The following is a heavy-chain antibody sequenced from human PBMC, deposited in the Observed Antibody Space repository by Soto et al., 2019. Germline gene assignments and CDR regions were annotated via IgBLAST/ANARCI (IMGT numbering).Heavy chain of an antibody. D-gene: IGHD6-19*01. CDR1: GYSFTNYW. CDR3: ARRMSSGYYGPYYYGMYV. Sequence: PGESLKISCKGSGYSFTNYWIGWVRQMPGKGLEWMGIIYPGDSDTRYSPSFQGQVTISDDKSISTAYLQWSSLKASDTAMYYCARRMSSGYYGPYYYGMYVWGQGTTVTVSS. CDR2: IYPGDSDT. J-gene: IGHJ6*02. V-gene: IGHV5-51*01.